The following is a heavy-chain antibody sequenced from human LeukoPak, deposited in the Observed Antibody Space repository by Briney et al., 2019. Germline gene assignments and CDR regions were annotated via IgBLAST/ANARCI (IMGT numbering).Heavy chain of an antibody. J-gene: IGHJ4*02. CDR3: AKVGWYYGSGSYPFDY. Sequence: SVKVSCKASGGTFSSYAISWVRQAPGQGLEWMGGIIPIFGTANYAQKFQGRVTITADESTSTAYMELSSLRAEDTAVYYCAKVGWYYGSGSYPFDYWGQGTLVTVSS. CDR2: IIPIFGTA. CDR1: GGTFSSYA. D-gene: IGHD3-10*01. V-gene: IGHV1-69*13.